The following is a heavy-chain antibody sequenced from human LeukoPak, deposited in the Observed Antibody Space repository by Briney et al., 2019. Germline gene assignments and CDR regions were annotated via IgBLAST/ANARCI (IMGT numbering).Heavy chain of an antibody. Sequence: GRSLRLSCAASGFTFSSYGVHWVRQAPGKGLEWVAVMSYDGSNKYYADSVKGRFTISRDNSKNTLYLQMNSLRAEDTAVYYCAKEYAQQWLVPIPSYYYGMDVWGQGTTVTVSS. CDR3: AKEYAQQWLVPIPSYYYGMDV. J-gene: IGHJ6*02. CDR1: GFTFSSYG. CDR2: MSYDGSNK. V-gene: IGHV3-30*18. D-gene: IGHD6-19*01.